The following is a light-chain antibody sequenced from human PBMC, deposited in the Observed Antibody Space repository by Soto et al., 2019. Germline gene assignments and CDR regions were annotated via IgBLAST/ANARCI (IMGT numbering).Light chain of an antibody. V-gene: IGLV2-23*01. CDR1: SSDVGSYNL. Sequence: QSALTQPASVSGSPGQSITISCTGTSSDVGSYNLVSWYQQHPGKAPKLMIYEGSKRPSGVSNRFSGSKSGNTASLTIFGXXXXXXXXYYXCSYAXSSTDVVXGX. CDR3: CSYAXSSTDVV. CDR2: EGS. J-gene: IGLJ2*01.